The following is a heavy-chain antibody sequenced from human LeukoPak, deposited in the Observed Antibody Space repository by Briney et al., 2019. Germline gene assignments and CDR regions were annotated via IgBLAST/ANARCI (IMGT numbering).Heavy chain of an antibody. D-gene: IGHD1/OR15-1a*01. V-gene: IGHV1-69*06. CDR3: AREAGIAITGTIWYFDL. CDR1: GGTFSTDA. Sequence: SVNVSCKASGGTFSTDALAWVRQVPGQGPEWMGRIIPVFGTTNYAETFQGRVTITADISTSTAYMQLSSLRSEDTAVYYCAREAGIAITGTIWYFDLWGRGTLVTVSS. J-gene: IGHJ2*01. CDR2: IIPVFGTT.